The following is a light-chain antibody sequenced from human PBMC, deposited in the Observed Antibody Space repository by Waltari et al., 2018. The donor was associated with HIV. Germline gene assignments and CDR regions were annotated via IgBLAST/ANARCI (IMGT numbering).Light chain of an antibody. CDR3: QSYDISLSYVV. V-gene: IGLV1-40*01. J-gene: IGLJ2*01. CDR1: SSHIGAGYV. CDR2: DNT. Sequence: QSLLTQPPSVSGAPGRRVTLSCTGDSSHIGAGYVVPWYQQLPGTATKLLMYDNTDRPSGVPDRLSGTKSDTAVYLAIAGDQAEDEADNYGQSYDISLSYVVFGGGTKLTVL.